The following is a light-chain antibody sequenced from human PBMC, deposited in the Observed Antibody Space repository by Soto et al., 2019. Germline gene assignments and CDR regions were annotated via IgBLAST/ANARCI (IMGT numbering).Light chain of an antibody. CDR3: QQSYIIPDT. CDR1: QRISSY. V-gene: IGKV1-39*01. CDR2: GTS. Sequence: DIQMTQSPSSLSAYVGDRVTITCRASQRISSYLNWYQQKPGKAPKVLIYGTSNLQSGVPSRFSGRGTGTDFTLTISNLQPEDFATYYCQQSYIIPDTFGQGTTLEIK. J-gene: IGKJ2*01.